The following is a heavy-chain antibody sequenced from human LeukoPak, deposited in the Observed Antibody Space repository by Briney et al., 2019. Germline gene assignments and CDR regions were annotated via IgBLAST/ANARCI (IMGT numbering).Heavy chain of an antibody. CDR2: IYHSGST. CDR3: ARAGYYDSSGYLADY. D-gene: IGHD3-22*01. Sequence: SGTLSLTCAVSGGSISSSNWWSWARQPPGKGLEWIGEIYHSGSTYYNPSLKSRVTISVDTSKNQFSLKLSSVTAADTAVYYCARAGYYDSSGYLADYWGQGTLVTVSS. V-gene: IGHV4-4*02. J-gene: IGHJ4*02. CDR1: GGSISSSNW.